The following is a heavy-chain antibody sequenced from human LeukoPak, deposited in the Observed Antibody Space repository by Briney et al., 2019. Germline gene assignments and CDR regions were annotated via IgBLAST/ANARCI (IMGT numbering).Heavy chain of an antibody. CDR1: GFTFSSYW. CDR3: AVTGSSGFFDY. CDR2: INSDGTDT. J-gene: IGHJ4*02. Sequence: PGGSLRLSCAASGFTFSSYWMHWVRQVPGKGLVWVSRINSDGTDTTYADSVKGRFTISRDNAKNTLYLQMNSLRAEDTAVYYCAVTGSSGFFDYWGQGTLDTVSS. D-gene: IGHD6-19*01. V-gene: IGHV3-74*01.